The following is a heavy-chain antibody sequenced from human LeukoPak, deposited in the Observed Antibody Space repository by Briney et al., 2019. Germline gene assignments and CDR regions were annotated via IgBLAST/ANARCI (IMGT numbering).Heavy chain of an antibody. CDR3: ARASCSGGICYDSRGWFDP. Sequence: SETLSLTCAVSGGSISSTNWGSWVRQPPGKGREGSGEIYRSGTTNYKPSLTSRVTISVDPPKNQFSLQLSPVTAADTAVYSCARASCSGGICYDSRGWFDPWGQGNLVTDSS. CDR2: IYRSGTT. CDR1: GGSISSTNW. D-gene: IGHD2-15*01. V-gene: IGHV4-4*02. J-gene: IGHJ5*02.